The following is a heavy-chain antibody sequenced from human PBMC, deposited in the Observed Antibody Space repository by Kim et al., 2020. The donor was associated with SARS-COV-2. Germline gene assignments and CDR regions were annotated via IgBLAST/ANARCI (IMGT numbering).Heavy chain of an antibody. Sequence: STDYNPSLKSRVTISVDTSKHQFSLMLRSVTAADTAVYYCATDYGDYSFDPWGQGTLVTVSS. V-gene: IGHV4-39*01. CDR3: ATDYGDYSFDP. CDR2: ST. J-gene: IGHJ5*02. D-gene: IGHD4-17*01.